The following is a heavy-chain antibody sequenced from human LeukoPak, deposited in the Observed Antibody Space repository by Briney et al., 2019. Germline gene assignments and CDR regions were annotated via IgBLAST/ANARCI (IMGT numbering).Heavy chain of an antibody. CDR2: INTSVVST. V-gene: IGHV3-23*01. J-gene: IGHJ4*02. Sequence: GESLRLSCAASGFTFSSYSMSWVRQPPGKGLEWVSGINTSVVSTVYADSVKGRFTISRDNPRNTLYMQITRLRGEDTALNYCAIMHPYYDGNGYWVQWGQGTLVTVSS. CDR1: GFTFSSYS. CDR3: AIMHPYYDGNGYWVQ. D-gene: IGHD3-22*01.